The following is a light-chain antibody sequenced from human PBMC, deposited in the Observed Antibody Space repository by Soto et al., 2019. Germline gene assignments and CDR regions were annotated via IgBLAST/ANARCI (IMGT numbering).Light chain of an antibody. CDR1: SSDVGSYNL. CDR3: CSYAGSSTPYV. CDR2: EVS. J-gene: IGLJ1*01. V-gene: IGLV2-23*02. Sequence: QSVLTQPASVSGSPGQSITISRTGTSSDVGSYNLVSWYQQHPGKAPKLMIYEVSKRPSGVSNRFSGSKSGNTASLTIFGLQAEDEADYYCCSYAGSSTPYVFGTGTKVTVL.